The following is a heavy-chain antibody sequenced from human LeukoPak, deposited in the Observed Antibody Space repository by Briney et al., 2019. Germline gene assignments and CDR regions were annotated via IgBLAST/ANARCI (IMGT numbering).Heavy chain of an antibody. V-gene: IGHV1-69*04. CDR3: ARGGYYDSSGYLFDY. Sequence: SVKVSCKASGGTFSNYAISWVRQAPGQGLEWMGRIIPILGIANYAQKFQGRVTITADKSTSTAYMELSSLRSEDTAVYYCARGGYYDSSGYLFDYWGQGTLVTVSS. J-gene: IGHJ4*02. CDR2: IIPILGIA. D-gene: IGHD3-22*01. CDR1: GGTFSNYA.